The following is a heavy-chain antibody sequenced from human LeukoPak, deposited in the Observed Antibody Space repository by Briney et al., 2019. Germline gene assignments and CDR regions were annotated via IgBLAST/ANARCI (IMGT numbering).Heavy chain of an antibody. V-gene: IGHV1-69*04. J-gene: IGHJ5*02. CDR3: ARDPTQEWLMGKNWFDP. CDR1: GGTFSSYT. Sequence: GASVKVSCKASGGTFSSYTISWVRQAPGQGLEWMGRIIPILGIANYAQKFQGRVTITADKSTSTAYMELSSLRSDDTAVYYCARDPTQEWLMGKNWFDPWGQGTLVTVSS. D-gene: IGHD3-3*01. CDR2: IIPILGIA.